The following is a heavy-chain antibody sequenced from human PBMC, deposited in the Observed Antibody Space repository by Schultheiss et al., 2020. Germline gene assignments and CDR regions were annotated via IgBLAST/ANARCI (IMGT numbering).Heavy chain of an antibody. J-gene: IGHJ4*02. CDR3: ARDASPALLRFLDLDY. CDR2: LIPILDIT. CDR1: GGTFSSYT. Sequence: SVKVSCKASGGTFSSYTITWVRQAPGQGLEWMGRLIPILDITNYAQKFQGRVTITADESTSTAYMELSSLRSEDTAVYYCARDASPALLRFLDLDYWGQGTLVNVSS. V-gene: IGHV1-69*04. D-gene: IGHD3-3*01.